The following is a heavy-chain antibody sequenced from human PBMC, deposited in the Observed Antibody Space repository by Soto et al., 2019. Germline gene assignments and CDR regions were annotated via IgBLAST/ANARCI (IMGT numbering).Heavy chain of an antibody. V-gene: IGHV1-69*12. CDR2: IIPIFTTT. D-gene: IGHD6-13*01. CDR3: AREVAADGTFREDVFDI. Sequence: QVHLVQSGVEVKKPGSSVKVSCKASGGTFSNHAINWVRQAPGQGLEWMGRIIPIFTTTNYAQKFQGRVTITADESTITAYMELSSLKHDDTAVYYCAREVAADGTFREDVFDIWGQGTLVTVSS. CDR1: GGTFSNHA. J-gene: IGHJ3*02.